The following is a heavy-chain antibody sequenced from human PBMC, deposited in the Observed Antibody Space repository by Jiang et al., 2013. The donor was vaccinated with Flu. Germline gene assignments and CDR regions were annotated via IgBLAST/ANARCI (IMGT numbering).Heavy chain of an antibody. Sequence: SGYYWSWIRQPPGRGWSGLGKSIIVESTNYNPSLKSRVTISVDTSKNQFSLKLSSVTAADTAVYYCARGVVHSRFDYWGQGTLVTVSS. CDR2: SIIVEST. CDR1: SGYY. J-gene: IGHJ4*02. D-gene: IGHD6-13*01. CDR3: ARGVVHSRFDY. V-gene: IGHV4-34*01.